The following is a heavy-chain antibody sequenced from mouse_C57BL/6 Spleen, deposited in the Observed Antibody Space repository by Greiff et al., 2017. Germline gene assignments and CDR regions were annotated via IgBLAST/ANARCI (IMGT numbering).Heavy chain of an antibody. V-gene: IGHV1-50*01. D-gene: IGHD1-1*02. CDR3: AGGGSVYYFDD. CDR1: GYTFTSYW. CDR2: IDPSDSYT. J-gene: IGHJ2*01. Sequence: VQLQQPGAELVKPGASVKLSCKASGYTFTSYWMQWVKQRPGQGLEWIGEIDPSDSYTNYNQKFKGKATLTVDTSSSTAYMQLSSLTAEDSAVSYCAGGGSVYYFDDWGKGTTLTVSS.